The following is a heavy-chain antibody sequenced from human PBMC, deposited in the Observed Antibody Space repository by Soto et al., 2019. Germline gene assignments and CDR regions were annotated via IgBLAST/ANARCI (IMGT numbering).Heavy chain of an antibody. CDR3: ARGVAMVRGVIPYYYYGMDV. J-gene: IGHJ6*02. D-gene: IGHD3-10*01. V-gene: IGHV4-61*01. Sequence: PSETLSLTCTVSGGSVRSGSYYWSWIRQPPGKGLEWIGYIYFSGSTNYNPSLKSRVTISVDTSKNQFSLKLSSVTAADTAVYYCARGVAMVRGVIPYYYYGMDVWGQGTTVTVSS. CDR2: IYFSGST. CDR1: GGSVRSGSYY.